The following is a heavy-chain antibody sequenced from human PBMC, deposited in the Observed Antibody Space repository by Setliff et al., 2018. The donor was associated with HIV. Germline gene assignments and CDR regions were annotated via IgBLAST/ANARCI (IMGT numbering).Heavy chain of an antibody. CDR3: ARDDRGRVRGVGPFDP. V-gene: IGHV1-46*01. CDR1: GYTFTSYY. Sequence: ASVKVSCKASGYTFTSYYMHWVRQAPGQGLEWMGIINPSDGSRRYAQKFQGRVTMTTYTSTSTAYMDLRSLRSADTAVYYCARDDRGRVRGVGPFDPWGQGTLVTVSS. D-gene: IGHD3-10*01. J-gene: IGHJ5*02. CDR2: INPSDGSR.